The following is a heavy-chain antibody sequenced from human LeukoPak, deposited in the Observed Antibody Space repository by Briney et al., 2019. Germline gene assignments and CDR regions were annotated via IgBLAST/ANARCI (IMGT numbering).Heavy chain of an antibody. CDR3: TRICSWGCFDY. Sequence: GRSLSLSCTTTGFTFGGYAMSWVRQAPGKGLEGVGFIRRKANGGPTEYAASVKGRFYMPRDDSESIAYLQINSLKTEDTPVYNCTRICSWGCFDYWGQGTLVSVSS. D-gene: IGHD2-15*01. V-gene: IGHV3-49*04. J-gene: IGHJ4*02. CDR2: IRRKANGGPT. CDR1: GFTFGGYA.